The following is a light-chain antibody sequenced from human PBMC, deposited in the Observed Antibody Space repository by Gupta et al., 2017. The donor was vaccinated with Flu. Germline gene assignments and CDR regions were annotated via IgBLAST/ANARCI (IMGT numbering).Light chain of an antibody. CDR2: DVI. CDR3: CSFAGGFYV. J-gene: IGLJ1*01. V-gene: IGLV2-11*01. Sequence: PKLIYGDVITRPSGVPDRFSGSKSGNTASLTISGLQAEDEADYYCCSFAGGFYVFGTGTKVTVL.